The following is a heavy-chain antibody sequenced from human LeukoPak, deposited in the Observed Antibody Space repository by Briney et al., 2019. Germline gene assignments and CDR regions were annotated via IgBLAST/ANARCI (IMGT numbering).Heavy chain of an antibody. D-gene: IGHD1-7*01. V-gene: IGHV3-49*04. CDR3: ARGRTRFDY. CDR1: GLIFGDYA. J-gene: IGHJ4*02. CDR2: IRSKGSGGTT. Sequence: GGSLRLSCTASGLIFGDYAMTWVRQASGKGLEWVGFIRSKGSGGTTEYAASVKGRFAFSRDDSESIAYLQMNSLKTEDTAVYYCARGRTRFDYWGQGTLVTVSS.